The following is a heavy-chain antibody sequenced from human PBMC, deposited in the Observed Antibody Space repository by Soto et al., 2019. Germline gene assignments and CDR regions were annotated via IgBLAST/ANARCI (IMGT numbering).Heavy chain of an antibody. D-gene: IGHD3-22*01. J-gene: IGHJ5*02. Sequence: ASETLSLTCTVSGVSVSSVSFYWTWIRQPPGKGLEWIGYIYYTGRTNYNPSLKSRVSISVDTSKNQFSLKLSSVTAADTAVYYCARSHYYYDSSGYNCFDPCGQRILVTVSS. CDR2: IYYTGRT. V-gene: IGHV4-61*01. CDR3: ARSHYYYDSSGYNCFDP. CDR1: GVSVSSVSFY.